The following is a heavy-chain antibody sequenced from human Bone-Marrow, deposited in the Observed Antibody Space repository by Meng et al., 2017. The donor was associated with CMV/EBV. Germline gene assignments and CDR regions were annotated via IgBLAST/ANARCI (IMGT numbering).Heavy chain of an antibody. Sequence: CAASGFTFSSYGMHWVRQAPGKGLEWVAVISYDGSNKYYADSVKGRFTISRDNSKNTLYLQMNSLRAEDTAVYYCAKDWSVAGNFDYWGQGTLVTVSS. CDR1: GFTFSSYG. D-gene: IGHD6-19*01. CDR2: ISYDGSNK. J-gene: IGHJ4*02. CDR3: AKDWSVAGNFDY. V-gene: IGHV3-30*18.